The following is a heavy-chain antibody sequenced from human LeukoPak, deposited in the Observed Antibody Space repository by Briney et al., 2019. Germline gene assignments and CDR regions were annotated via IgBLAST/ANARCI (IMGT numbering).Heavy chain of an antibody. V-gene: IGHV3-21*01. CDR1: GFTFSSYS. CDR2: ISSSSYI. D-gene: IGHD5-12*01. CDR3: AREGRVIVATIRAQDYYYGMDV. J-gene: IGHJ6*02. Sequence: GGSLRLSCAASGFTFSSYSMNWVRQAPGKGLEWVSSISSSSYIYYADSVKGRFTISRDNAKNSLYLQMNSLRAEDTAVYYCAREGRVIVATIRAQDYYYGMDVWGQGTTVTVSS.